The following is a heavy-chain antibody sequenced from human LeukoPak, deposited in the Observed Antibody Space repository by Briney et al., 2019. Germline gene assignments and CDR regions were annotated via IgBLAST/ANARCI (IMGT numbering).Heavy chain of an antibody. V-gene: IGHV3-74*01. CDR2: INSDGSST. J-gene: IGHJ4*02. D-gene: IGHD3-22*01. Sequence: GGSLRLSCAASGFTFSSYWMHWVRQAPGKGLVWVSRINSDGSSTSYADSVKGRFSISRDNAKNTLYLQMNSLRAEDTAVYYCASYHDSSGYLFDYWGQGTLVTVSS. CDR3: ASYHDSSGYLFDY. CDR1: GFTFSSYW.